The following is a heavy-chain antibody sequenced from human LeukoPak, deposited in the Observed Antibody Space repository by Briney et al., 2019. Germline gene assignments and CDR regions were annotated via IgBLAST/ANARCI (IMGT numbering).Heavy chain of an antibody. CDR2: IIPIFGTA. D-gene: IGHD6-13*01. CDR1: GGTFSSYA. V-gene: IGHV1-69*13. CDR3: AGTLSSSWYYFDY. J-gene: IGHJ4*02. Sequence: ASVKVSCKASGGTFSSYAISWVRQAPGQGLEWMGGIIPIFGTANYAQKFQGRVTITADESTSTAYMELSSLRSEDTAVYCCAGTLSSSWYYFDYWGQGTLVTVSS.